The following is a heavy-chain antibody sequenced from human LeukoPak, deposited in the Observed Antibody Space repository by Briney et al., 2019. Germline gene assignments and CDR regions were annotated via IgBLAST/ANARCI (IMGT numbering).Heavy chain of an antibody. D-gene: IGHD1-1*01. V-gene: IGHV3-23*01. CDR3: AKASIYKRYPRGLNYFDY. CDR2: ISGSGGST. Sequence: GGSLRLSCAASGFTFSSYAMSWVRQAPGKGLEWVSAISGSGGSTYYADSVKGRFTISRDNSKNTLYLKMNSLRAEDRAVYYCAKASIYKRYPRGLNYFDYWGQGTLVTVSS. CDR1: GFTFSSYA. J-gene: IGHJ4*02.